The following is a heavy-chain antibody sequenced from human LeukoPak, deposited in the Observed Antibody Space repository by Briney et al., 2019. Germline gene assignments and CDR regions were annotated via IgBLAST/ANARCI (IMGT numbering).Heavy chain of an antibody. CDR1: GVSISTTNW. D-gene: IGHD2-8*01. CDR3: SRENGAFSPFGF. Sequence: SGTLSLTCGVSGVSISTTNWWSWVRQSPGQGLEWIGEISLSGLTNYSPSLSGRVTMSLDKPKNQLSLNLSSVTAADTAVYYCSRENGAFSPFGFWGQGTLVTVPS. J-gene: IGHJ4*02. CDR2: ISLSGLT. V-gene: IGHV4-4*02.